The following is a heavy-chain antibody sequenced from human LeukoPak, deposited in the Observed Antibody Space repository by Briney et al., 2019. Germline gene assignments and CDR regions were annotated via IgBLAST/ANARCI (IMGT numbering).Heavy chain of an antibody. J-gene: IGHJ4*02. CDR2: INPNSGDT. CDR3: ARDGYGGNSFDY. Sequence: ASVKVSCKASGYTFTGYYMHWVRQAPGQGLGWMGWINPNSGDTNYAQKFQGRVTMTRDTSISTASMELSRMRSDDTAVYFCARDGYGGNSFDYWGQGTLVTVSS. CDR1: GYTFTGYY. D-gene: IGHD4-23*01. V-gene: IGHV1-2*02.